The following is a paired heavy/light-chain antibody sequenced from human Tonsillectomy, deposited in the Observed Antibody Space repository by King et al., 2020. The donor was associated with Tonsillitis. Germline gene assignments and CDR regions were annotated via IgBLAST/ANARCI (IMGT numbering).Light chain of an antibody. Sequence: AIRITQSPSSLSASTGDRVTITCRASQGISSYLAWYQQKPGKAPKLLIYAASTLQSGVPSRFSGSGSGTDFTLTISCLQSEDFATYYCQQYYSYPWTFGQGTKVEIK. J-gene: IGKJ1*01. CDR2: AAS. V-gene: IGKV1-8*01. CDR3: QQYYSYPWT. CDR1: QGISSY.
Heavy chain of an antibody. V-gene: IGHV3-21*01. Sequence: EVQLVESGGGLVKPGGSLRLSCAASGFTFSSYSMNWVRQAPGKGLEWVSSISSSSSYIYYADSVKGRFTISRDNAKNSLYLQMNSLRAEDTAVYYCARDRYYDILTGDNAFDIWGQGTMVTVSS. J-gene: IGHJ3*02. CDR2: ISSSSSYI. CDR3: ARDRYYDILTGDNAFDI. CDR1: GFTFSSYS. D-gene: IGHD3-9*01.